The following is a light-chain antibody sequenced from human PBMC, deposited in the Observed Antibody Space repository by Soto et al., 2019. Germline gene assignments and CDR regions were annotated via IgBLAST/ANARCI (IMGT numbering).Light chain of an antibody. J-gene: IGKJ5*01. CDR3: QQYVSSPT. CDR2: GAS. V-gene: IGKV3-20*01. CDR1: QSVSSNY. Sequence: EIVLTQSPGTLSLSPGERATLSCRASQSVSSNYLAWFQQKPGQAPRLLIYGASNRATGIPDRFSGSGSGTDFTLTISRLEPEDFAVYYCQQYVSSPTFGQGTRLEI.